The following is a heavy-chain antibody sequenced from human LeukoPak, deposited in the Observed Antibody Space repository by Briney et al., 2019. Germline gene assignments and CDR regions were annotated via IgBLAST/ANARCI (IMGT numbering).Heavy chain of an antibody. D-gene: IGHD2-21*02. J-gene: IGHJ3*02. CDR1: GFTVSSNY. CDR2: ISSGGGT. Sequence: GVSLRLSCAASGFTVSSNYMSCVRQAPGKGLEWVSVISSGGGTDYADSVKGRFTISRDNSKNPLYLQMNSLRAEDTAVYYCERAVGVTDIHNAFDIWGQGTMVTVSS. CDR3: ERAVGVTDIHNAFDI. V-gene: IGHV3-66*02.